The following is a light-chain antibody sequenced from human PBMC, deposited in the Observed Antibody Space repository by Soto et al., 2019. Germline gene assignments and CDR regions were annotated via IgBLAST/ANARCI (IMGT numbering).Light chain of an antibody. V-gene: IGLV2-14*03. CDR3: SSYTRSTIYV. CDR2: DVT. Sequence: QSVLTQPASVSGSPGQSITISCTGTSSDVGGYNHVSWYQHYPGKAPKLIIYDVTNRPSGVSNRFSGSKSGNTASLTISGLQAEDEADYFCSSYTRSTIYVSGTGTKFTVL. J-gene: IGLJ1*01. CDR1: SSDVGGYNH.